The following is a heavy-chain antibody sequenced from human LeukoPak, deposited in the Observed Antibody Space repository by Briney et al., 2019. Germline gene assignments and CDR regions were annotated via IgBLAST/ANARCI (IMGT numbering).Heavy chain of an antibody. V-gene: IGHV1-8*03. D-gene: IGHD6-6*01. CDR2: MNPNSGNT. Sequence: GASVKVSCKASGYTFTSYDINWVRQATGQGLEWMGWMNPNSGNTGYAQKFQGRVTITRNTSISTAYMELSSLRSEDTAVYYCAKVLSPSKYSSSSVDYFDYWGQGTLVTVSS. J-gene: IGHJ4*02. CDR3: AKVLSPSKYSSSSVDYFDY. CDR1: GYTFTSYD.